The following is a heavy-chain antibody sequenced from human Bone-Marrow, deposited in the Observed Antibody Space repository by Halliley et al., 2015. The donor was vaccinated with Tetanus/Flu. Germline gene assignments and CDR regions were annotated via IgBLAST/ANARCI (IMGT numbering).Heavy chain of an antibody. J-gene: IGHJ5*02. CDR2: YSSGTT. D-gene: IGHD2-15*01. V-gene: IGHV4-59*01. Sequence: YSSGTTNSNPPLKSRVTISVDTSKNQISLKLSSVTAADTAVYFCAREGPECSGGSCYSPWGQGTLVTVSS. CDR3: AREGPECSGGSCYSP.